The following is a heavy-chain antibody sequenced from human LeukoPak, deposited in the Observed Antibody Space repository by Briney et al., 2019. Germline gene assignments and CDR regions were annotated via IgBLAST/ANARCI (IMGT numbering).Heavy chain of an antibody. CDR3: ARAGLGSGAFDY. V-gene: IGHV1-46*01. Sequence: ASVKVSCKASGYTFTSYYMRWVRQAPGQGLEWMGIINPSGGSTSYAQKFQGRVTMTRDMSTSTVYMELSSLRSVDTAVYYCARAGLGSGAFDYWGQGTLVTVSS. CDR1: GYTFTSYY. J-gene: IGHJ4*02. D-gene: IGHD2-15*01. CDR2: INPSGGST.